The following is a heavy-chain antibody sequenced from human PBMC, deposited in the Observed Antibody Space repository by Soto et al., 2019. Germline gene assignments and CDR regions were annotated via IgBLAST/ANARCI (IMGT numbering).Heavy chain of an antibody. J-gene: IGHJ4*02. CDR3: AKDTGPN. Sequence: HWVRQAPGKGLEWASGISWNSNTIAYADSVKGRFTISRDNAKNSLYLQMNSLRAEDTAFYYCAKDTGPNWGQGTLVTVSS. V-gene: IGHV3-9*01. CDR2: ISWNSNTI.